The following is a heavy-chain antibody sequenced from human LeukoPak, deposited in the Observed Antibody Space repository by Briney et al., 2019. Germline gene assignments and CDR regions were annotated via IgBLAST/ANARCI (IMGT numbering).Heavy chain of an antibody. V-gene: IGHV6-1*01. Sequence: SQTLSLTCAISGDSVSRNSATWNWIRQSPSRGLEWLGRTYYRSKWYNDYAVSVQSRIAINPDTSKNQFSLQLNSVTPEDTAVYYCAGGTSDHDYFIPWFDPWGQGTLVTVSS. CDR2: TYYRSKWYN. CDR1: GDSVSRNSAT. D-gene: IGHD5-12*01. J-gene: IGHJ5*02. CDR3: AGGTSDHDYFIPWFDP.